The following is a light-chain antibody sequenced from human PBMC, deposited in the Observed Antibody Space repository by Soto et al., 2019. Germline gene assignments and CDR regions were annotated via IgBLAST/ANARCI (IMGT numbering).Light chain of an antibody. Sequence: QSALTQPRSVSGSPGQSVTISCTGTSSVVGGYNYVSWYQQHPGKAPKLMIYDVSKRPSGVPDRFSGSKSGNTASLTISGLQAEDEADYYCCSYAGSYTFVFGTGTKVTDL. V-gene: IGLV2-11*01. CDR2: DVS. CDR3: CSYAGSYTFV. CDR1: SSVVGGYNY. J-gene: IGLJ1*01.